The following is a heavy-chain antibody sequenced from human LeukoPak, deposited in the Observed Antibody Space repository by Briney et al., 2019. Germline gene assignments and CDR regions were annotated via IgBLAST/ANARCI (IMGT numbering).Heavy chain of an antibody. CDR2: IYYSGST. V-gene: IGHV4-59*08. Sequence: SETLSLTCTVSGGSISSYYWSWIRQPPGKGLEGIGYIYYSGSTNYNPSLKSRVTISVDTSKNQFSLKLSSVTAADTAVYYCARLGNNAFDIWGQGTMVTVSS. D-gene: IGHD1/OR15-1a*01. CDR3: ARLGNNAFDI. J-gene: IGHJ3*02. CDR1: GGSISSYY.